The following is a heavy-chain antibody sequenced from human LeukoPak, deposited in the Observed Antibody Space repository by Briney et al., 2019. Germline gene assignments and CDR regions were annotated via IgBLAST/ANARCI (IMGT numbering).Heavy chain of an antibody. CDR1: GYTFTSYY. CDR2: INPSGGST. D-gene: IGHD3-10*01. J-gene: IGHJ4*02. V-gene: IGHV1-46*04. Sequence: ASVKVSCKASGYTFTSYYMHWVRQAPGQGLEWMGIINPSGGSTSYAQKLQGRVTMTRDTSTSTVYMELSSLRSEDTAVYYCARVKGPDYYGSGSYYNEFDYWGQGTLVTVSS. CDR3: ARVKGPDYYGSGSYYNEFDY.